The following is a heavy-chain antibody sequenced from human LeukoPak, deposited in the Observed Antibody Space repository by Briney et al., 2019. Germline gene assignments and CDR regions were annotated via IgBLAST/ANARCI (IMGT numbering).Heavy chain of an antibody. CDR2: INPNSGGT. Sequence: ASVKVSCKASGYTFTSYYMHWVRQAPGQGLEWMGWINPNSGGTNYAQKFQGRVTMTRDTSISTAYMELSRLRSDDTAVYYCARRHDSSGYGREFDYWGQGTLVTVSS. CDR3: ARRHDSSGYGREFDY. D-gene: IGHD3-22*01. CDR1: GYTFTSYY. V-gene: IGHV1-2*02. J-gene: IGHJ4*02.